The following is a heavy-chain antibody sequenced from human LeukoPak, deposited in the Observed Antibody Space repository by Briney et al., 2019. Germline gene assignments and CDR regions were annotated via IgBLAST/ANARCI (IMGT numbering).Heavy chain of an antibody. CDR3: ARANYYGSGRAAFDI. V-gene: IGHV3-74*01. J-gene: IGHJ3*02. D-gene: IGHD3-10*01. CDR2: IISDESST. Sequence: GGSLRLSCAASGFTFGSYWMHWVRQAPGRGLVWVSRIISDESSTRYAASVQGRFTISRDNAKNTLYLQMNSLRAEVTAVYYCARANYYGSGRAAFDIWGQGTMVTVSS. CDR1: GFTFGSYW.